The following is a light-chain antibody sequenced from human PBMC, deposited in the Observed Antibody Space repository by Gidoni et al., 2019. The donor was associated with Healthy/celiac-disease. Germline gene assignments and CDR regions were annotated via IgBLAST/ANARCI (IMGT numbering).Light chain of an antibody. Sequence: DIQMTQSPSSLSASVGDRVIITCQASQDISNYLNWYQQKPGKAPKLLIYDASNLETGVPSRFSGSGSGTDFTFTISSLQPEDIATYYCQQYDNLPLTFGGXTKVEIK. CDR2: DAS. CDR3: QQYDNLPLT. CDR1: QDISNY. J-gene: IGKJ4*01. V-gene: IGKV1-33*01.